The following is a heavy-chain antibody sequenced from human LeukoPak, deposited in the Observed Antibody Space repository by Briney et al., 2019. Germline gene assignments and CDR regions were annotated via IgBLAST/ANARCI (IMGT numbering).Heavy chain of an antibody. Sequence: PGGSLRLSCAASGFTFSSYWMSWVRQAPGKGLEWLSHISSGSRTVYYEDSVKGRFTISRDNAKNSLYLQMNNLRADDTAVYYFASWAGTATGFSGPFDYWGQGALVTVSS. D-gene: IGHD6-13*01. CDR3: ASWAGTATGFSGPFDY. J-gene: IGHJ4*02. CDR2: ISSGSRTV. CDR1: GFTFSSYW. V-gene: IGHV3-48*01.